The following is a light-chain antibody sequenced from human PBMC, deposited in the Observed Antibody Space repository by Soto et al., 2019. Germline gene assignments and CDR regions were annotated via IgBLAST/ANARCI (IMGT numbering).Light chain of an antibody. CDR1: SSDVGAYNY. CDR3: SSYTSSRTSVV. CDR2: DVS. Sequence: QSVLTQPASVSGSPGQSITISCTGTSSDVGAYNYVSWYQQHPGKAPKLMIYDVSNRPSGVSNRFSGSKSGNTASLTISGLQAEDEADYYCSSYTSSRTSVVFGGGTQLTVL. J-gene: IGLJ2*01. V-gene: IGLV2-14*03.